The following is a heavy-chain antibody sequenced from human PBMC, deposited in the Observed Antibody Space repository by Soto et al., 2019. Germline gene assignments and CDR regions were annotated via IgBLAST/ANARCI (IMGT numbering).Heavy chain of an antibody. CDR3: ARDVNPYYYDSSGYYSGWFDP. CDR1: GFTFSSYA. J-gene: IGHJ5*02. V-gene: IGHV3-30-3*01. Sequence: GGSLRLSCAASGFTFSSYAMHWVRQAPGKGLEWVAVISYDGSNKYYADSVKGRFTISRDNSKNTLYLQMNSLRAEDTAVYYCARDVNPYYYDSSGYYSGWFDPWGQGTLVTVSS. D-gene: IGHD3-22*01. CDR2: ISYDGSNK.